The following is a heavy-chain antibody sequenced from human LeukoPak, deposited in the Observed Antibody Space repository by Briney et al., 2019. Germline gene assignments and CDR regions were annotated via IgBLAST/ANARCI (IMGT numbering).Heavy chain of an antibody. J-gene: IGHJ6*02. Sequence: GGSLRLSCAASGFTFSSYVMHWVRQAPGKGLEYVSGISSNRGTTYYANSVEGRFTISRDNSKNTLSLQMGSLRVEDMAVYYCARGRIIRGTSSSYYGMDVWGQGTTVTVSS. CDR2: ISSNRGTT. CDR1: GFTFSSYV. D-gene: IGHD2/OR15-2a*01. V-gene: IGHV3-64*01. CDR3: ARGRIIRGTSSSYYGMDV.